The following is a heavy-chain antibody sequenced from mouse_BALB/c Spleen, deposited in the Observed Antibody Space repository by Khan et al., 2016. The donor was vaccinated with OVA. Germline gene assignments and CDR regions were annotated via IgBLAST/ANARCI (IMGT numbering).Heavy chain of an antibody. CDR3: ARQQLPRYLDS. D-gene: IGHD2-1*01. CDR2: IWSGGRP. Sequence: VQLKESGPDLVAPSQSLSITCTASGFSLTSYSIHWVSQPPGQGLEWLGVIWSGGRPTYNSALKSSLAISKDNSKSQVYVKMVSLQTDDTAMYYCARQQLPRYLDSWGQGTTLTVSS. J-gene: IGHJ4*01. V-gene: IGHV2-6-2*01. CDR1: GFSLTSYS.